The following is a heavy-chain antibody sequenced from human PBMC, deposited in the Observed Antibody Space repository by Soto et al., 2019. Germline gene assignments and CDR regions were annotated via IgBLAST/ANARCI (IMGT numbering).Heavy chain of an antibody. Sequence: SETLSLTCIVSGGSISEKYWNWVRQPPGKGLEWIGLIFANGHTDYNPSLKSRVTMSVDASKNQFSLRLTSMTAADTAVYYCVASIAASGLNWLDPWGRGTVVTVS. CDR1: GGSISEKY. J-gene: IGHJ5*02. D-gene: IGHD6-13*01. CDR2: IFANGHT. CDR3: VASIAASGLNWLDP. V-gene: IGHV4-4*07.